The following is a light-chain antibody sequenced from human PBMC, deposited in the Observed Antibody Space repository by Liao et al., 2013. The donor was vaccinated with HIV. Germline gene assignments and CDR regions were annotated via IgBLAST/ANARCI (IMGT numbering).Light chain of an antibody. V-gene: IGLV3-21*01. CDR2: YDS. Sequence: SYELTQPPSVSVAPGKTARITCGGNDIGSKSVHWYQQKPGQAPVLVMYYDSDRPSGIPERFSGSKSASAATLTITGTQAVDEADYYCQVWDSYSTFVFGTGTKVTVL. CDR1: DIGSKS. CDR3: QVWDSYSTFV. J-gene: IGLJ1*01.